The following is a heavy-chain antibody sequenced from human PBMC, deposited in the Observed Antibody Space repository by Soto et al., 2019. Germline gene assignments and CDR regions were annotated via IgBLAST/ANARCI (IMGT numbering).Heavy chain of an antibody. V-gene: IGHV4-34*01. D-gene: IGHD6-19*01. Sequence: ETLSLTCAVYGGSFSGYYWSWIRQPPGKGLEWIGSVYYSGSTYYNPSLKSRATISVDTSKTQFSLKLRSVTAADTAVYYCARIAVSGPTSSFDYWGQGTLVTVSS. CDR2: VYYSGST. CDR1: GGSFSGYY. J-gene: IGHJ4*02. CDR3: ARIAVSGPTSSFDY.